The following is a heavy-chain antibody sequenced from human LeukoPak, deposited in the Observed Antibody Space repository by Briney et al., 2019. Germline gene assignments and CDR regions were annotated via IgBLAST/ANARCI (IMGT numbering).Heavy chain of an antibody. V-gene: IGHV4-39*07. J-gene: IGHJ3*02. D-gene: IGHD6-13*01. Sequence: SETLSLTCTVSGGSISSSSYYWGWIRQPPGKGLEWIGSIYYSGGTYYNPSLKSRVTMSVDTSKNQFSLKLSSVTAADTAVYYCAGIQGVWTYSSSCCAFDIWGQGTMVTVSS. CDR3: AGIQGVWTYSSSCCAFDI. CDR2: IYYSGGT. CDR1: GGSISSSSYY.